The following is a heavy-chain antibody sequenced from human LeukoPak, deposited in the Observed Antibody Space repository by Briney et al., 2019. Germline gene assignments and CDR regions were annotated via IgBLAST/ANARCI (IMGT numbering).Heavy chain of an antibody. J-gene: IGHJ4*02. V-gene: IGHV4-39*02. CDR2: VYYGRSP. D-gene: IGHD6-25*01. CDR3: ARSSGTGTFSY. CDR1: GGSISSSGYS. Sequence: QSSETLSLTCAVSGGSISSSGYSWSWIRQPPGKGLEWIGSVYYGRSPYYSPSLESRATISVDTSKNHFSLKMSSVTAADTAVYYCARSSGTGTFSYWGQGTLVTVSS.